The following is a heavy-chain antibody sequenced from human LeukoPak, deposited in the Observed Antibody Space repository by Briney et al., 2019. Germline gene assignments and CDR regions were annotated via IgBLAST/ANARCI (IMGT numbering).Heavy chain of an antibody. D-gene: IGHD3-10*01. J-gene: IGHJ6*03. CDR2: IYYSGST. CDR1: GVSISSTSYY. V-gene: IGHV4-39*07. Sequence: SETLSLTCTVSGVSISSTSYYWGWIRQPPGKGLEWIASIYYSGSTYYNPSLKSRVTISVDTSKNQFSLKLSSVTAADTAVYYCAREALLWFGESAPAYMDVWGKGTTVTISS. CDR3: AREALLWFGESAPAYMDV.